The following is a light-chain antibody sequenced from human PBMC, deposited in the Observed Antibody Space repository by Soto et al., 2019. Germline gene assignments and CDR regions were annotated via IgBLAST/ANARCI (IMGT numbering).Light chain of an antibody. CDR1: QSISSY. Sequence: DIRMSQSPSSVSASVGDRVTITGRASQSISSYLNWHQQQPGKAPELLIYAASTLQSGVPPSFSGSGSGTDFTLTISCLQSEDFATYYCQQYYSFPWTFGQGTKVDIK. CDR2: AAS. J-gene: IGKJ1*01. V-gene: IGKV1-39*01. CDR3: QQYYSFPWT.